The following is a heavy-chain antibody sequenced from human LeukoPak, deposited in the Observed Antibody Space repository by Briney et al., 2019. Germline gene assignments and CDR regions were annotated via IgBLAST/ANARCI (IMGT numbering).Heavy chain of an antibody. CDR3: ARGPSYGSGKSDY. CDR1: GFTFSSYS. V-gene: IGHV3-48*01. CDR2: ISSSSSTI. J-gene: IGHJ4*02. D-gene: IGHD3-10*01. Sequence: PGGSLRLSCAASGFTFSSYSMNWVRQAPGKGLEWVSYISSSSSTIYYADSVKGRFTISRDNAKNSLYLQMNSLRAEDTAVYYCARGPSYGSGKSDYWGQGTLVTVSS.